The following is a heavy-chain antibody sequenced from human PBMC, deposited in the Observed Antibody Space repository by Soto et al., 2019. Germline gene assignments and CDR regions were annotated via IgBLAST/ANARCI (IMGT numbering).Heavy chain of an antibody. CDR1: GGSISGYY. CDR2: MYYSGST. V-gene: IGHV4-59*01. J-gene: IGHJ4*02. Sequence: SETLSLTCTVSGGSISGYYWSWIRQPPGKGLEWIGYMYYSGSTNYNPSLKSRVTMSVDTSKNQFSLKLSSVTAADTAVYYWALGLYDSRPPHYGYWGQGTLVIVSS. CDR3: ALGLYDSRPPHYGY. D-gene: IGHD3-22*01.